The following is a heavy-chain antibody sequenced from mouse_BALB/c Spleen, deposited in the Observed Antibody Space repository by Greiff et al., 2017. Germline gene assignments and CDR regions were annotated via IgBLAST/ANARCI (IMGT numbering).Heavy chain of an antibody. CDR1: GFNIKDTY. J-gene: IGHJ2*01. V-gene: IGHV14-3*02. CDR3: ARYSLELVFDY. Sequence: VQLKESGAELVKPGASVKLSCTASGFNIKDTYMHWVKQRPEQGLEWIGRIDPANGNTKYDPKFQGKATITADTSSNTAYLQLSSMTSEDSAVYYCARYSLELVFDYWGQGTTLTVSS. D-gene: IGHD4-1*01. CDR2: IDPANGNT.